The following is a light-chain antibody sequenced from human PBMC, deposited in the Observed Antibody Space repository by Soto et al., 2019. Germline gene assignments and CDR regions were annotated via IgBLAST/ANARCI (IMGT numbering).Light chain of an antibody. V-gene: IGKV1-5*01. Sequence: DIQMTQSPSTLSASVGDRVTITCRASQSISSWLAWYQQKPGKAPNLLIYAASSLQSGVPSRFSGSGSGTDFTLTISSLQPEDFATYYCQQYNSYSFGQGTKVDIK. J-gene: IGKJ1*01. CDR2: AAS. CDR3: QQYNSYS. CDR1: QSISSW.